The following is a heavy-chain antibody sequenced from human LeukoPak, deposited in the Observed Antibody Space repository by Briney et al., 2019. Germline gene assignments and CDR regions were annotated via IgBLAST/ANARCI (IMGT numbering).Heavy chain of an antibody. J-gene: IGHJ4*02. CDR2: IKEDGSEK. V-gene: IGHV3-7*01. CDR3: ARGGTWGGDY. CDR1: GFTFSNYW. Sequence: GGSLRLSCAASGFTFSNYWMSWVRQAPGRGLEWVANIKEDGSEKYHVDSVKGRFTISRDNAKSSLYLQMNSLRAEDTAVYYCARGGTWGGDYWGQGTLVTVSS. D-gene: IGHD3-16*01.